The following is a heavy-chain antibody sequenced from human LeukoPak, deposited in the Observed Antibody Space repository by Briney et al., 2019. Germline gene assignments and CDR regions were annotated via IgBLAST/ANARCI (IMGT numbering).Heavy chain of an antibody. CDR1: GYTFTSYG. CDR2: MNPNSGNT. V-gene: IGHV1-8*01. Sequence: ASVKVSCKASGYTFTSYGINWVRQATGQGLEWMGWMNPNSGNTGYAQKFQGRVTMTRNTSISTAYMELSSLRSEDTAVYYCARRLIAAAGTFDPWGQGTLVTVSS. CDR3: ARRLIAAAGTFDP. J-gene: IGHJ5*02. D-gene: IGHD6-13*01.